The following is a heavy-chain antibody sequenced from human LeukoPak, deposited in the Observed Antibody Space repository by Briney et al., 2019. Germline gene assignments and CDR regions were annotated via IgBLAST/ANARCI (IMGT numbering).Heavy chain of an antibody. CDR2: IIPIFGTA. D-gene: IGHD3-10*01. V-gene: IGHV1-69*13. Sequence: ASVKVSCKASGGTLSSYAISWVRQAPGQGLEWMGGIIPIFGTANYAQKFQGRVTITADESTSTAYMELSSLRSEDTAVYYCARGRYGSGSQGYAFDIWGQGTMVTVSS. CDR1: GGTLSSYA. CDR3: ARGRYGSGSQGYAFDI. J-gene: IGHJ3*02.